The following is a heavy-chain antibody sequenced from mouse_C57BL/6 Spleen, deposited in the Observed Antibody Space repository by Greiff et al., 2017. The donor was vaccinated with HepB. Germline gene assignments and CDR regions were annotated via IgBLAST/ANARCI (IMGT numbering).Heavy chain of an antibody. CDR2: INYDGSST. Sequence: EVQVVESEGGLVQPGSSMKLSCTASGFTFSDYYMAWVRQVPEKGLEWVANINYDGSSTYYLDSLKSRFIISRDNAKNILYLQMSSLKSEDTATYYCARIYYDYDGGPMDYWGQGTSVTVSS. V-gene: IGHV5-16*01. CDR3: ARIYYDYDGGPMDY. D-gene: IGHD2-4*01. J-gene: IGHJ4*01. CDR1: GFTFSDYY.